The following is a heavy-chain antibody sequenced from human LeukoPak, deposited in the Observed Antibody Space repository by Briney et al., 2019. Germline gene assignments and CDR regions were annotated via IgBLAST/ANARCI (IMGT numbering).Heavy chain of an antibody. V-gene: IGHV1-46*03. CDR1: GYTFSSYY. D-gene: IGHD3-3*01. Sequence: ASVKVSCKASGYTFSSYYMHWVRQAPGQGLEWMGIINPSGGSTSYAQKFQGRVTMTRDTSTSTVYMELSSLRSEDMAVYYCARQITILGVVILGGFDYWGQGTLVTVSS. CDR2: INPSGGST. CDR3: ARQITILGVVILGGFDY. J-gene: IGHJ4*02.